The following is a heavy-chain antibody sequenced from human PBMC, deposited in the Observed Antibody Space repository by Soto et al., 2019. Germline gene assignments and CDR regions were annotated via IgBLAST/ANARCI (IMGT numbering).Heavy chain of an antibody. CDR1: GFTFSNYD. J-gene: IGHJ6*02. V-gene: IGHV3-13*01. Sequence: GRSVRRYCAASGFTFSNYDMHWVRQAPGEGLEWVSGIGAASDTYYPVSVQGRFTASRDNAKKSLYLQMNSLRAGDTAVYYCARGVLGPGDYYYGMDVWGQGTTVTVSS. CDR2: IGAASDT. CDR3: ARGVLGPGDYYYGMDV. D-gene: IGHD7-27*01.